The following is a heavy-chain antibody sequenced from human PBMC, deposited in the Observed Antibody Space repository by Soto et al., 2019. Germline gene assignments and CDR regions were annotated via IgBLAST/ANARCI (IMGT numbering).Heavy chain of an antibody. Sequence: QAQLVESGGGVVQPGRSLRLSCAASGFTFSLYGMHWVRQAPGKGLEWVAAIWDDGRRKDYADSVKDRLFISRDNSKNTLYLQLDSLRPEDTAFYFCARGVYGSGNYYTGPSAFDIWGQGTMVIVSS. CDR2: IWDDGRRK. J-gene: IGHJ3*02. CDR3: ARGVYGSGNYYTGPSAFDI. D-gene: IGHD3-10*01. CDR1: GFTFSLYG. V-gene: IGHV3-33*01.